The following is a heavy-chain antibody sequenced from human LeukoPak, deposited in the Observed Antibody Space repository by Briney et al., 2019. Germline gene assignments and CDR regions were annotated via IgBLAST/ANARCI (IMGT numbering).Heavy chain of an antibody. CDR2: ISSSGSSI. V-gene: IGHV3-21*01. CDR1: GFIFSMYS. CDR3: ARLTTDYGNFDY. Sequence: GGSLRLSCAASGFIFSMYSMNWVRQAPGKGLEWVSSISSSGSSIYYADSVKGRFTISRDNAKNSLYLQMNGLRAEDTAVYYCARLTTDYGNFDYWGQGTLVTVSS. D-gene: IGHD2/OR15-2a*01. J-gene: IGHJ4*02.